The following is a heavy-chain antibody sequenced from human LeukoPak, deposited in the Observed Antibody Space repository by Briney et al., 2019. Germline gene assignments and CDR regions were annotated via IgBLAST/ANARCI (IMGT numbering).Heavy chain of an antibody. CDR3: ARGSIVGATTGY. J-gene: IGHJ4*02. V-gene: IGHV3-21*01. D-gene: IGHD1-26*01. CDR1: GLTFSSYS. CDR2: ISSSSSYI. Sequence: PGGSLRLSCAASGLTFSSYSMNWVRQAPGKGLEWVSSISSSSSYIYYADSVKGRFTISRDNAKNSLYLQMNSLRAEDTAVYYCARGSIVGATTGYWGQGTLVTVSS.